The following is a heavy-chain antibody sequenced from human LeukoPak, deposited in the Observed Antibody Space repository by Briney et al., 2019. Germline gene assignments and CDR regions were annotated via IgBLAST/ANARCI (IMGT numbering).Heavy chain of an antibody. CDR2: ISRSGSTI. V-gene: IGHV3-11*04. J-gene: IGHJ3*02. D-gene: IGHD3-16*01. CDR1: GFTFSDYY. Sequence: GGSLRLSCAASGFTFSDYYLSWIRQAPGKGLEWVSYISRSGSTIHYADSVKGRFTISRDNAKNSLYLQMNTLRAEDTAVYYCARAAGSMGGDAFDIWGQGTMVTVSS. CDR3: ARAAGSMGGDAFDI.